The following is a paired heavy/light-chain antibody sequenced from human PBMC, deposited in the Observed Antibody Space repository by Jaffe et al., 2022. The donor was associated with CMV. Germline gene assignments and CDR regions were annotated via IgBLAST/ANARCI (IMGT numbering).Light chain of an antibody. Sequence: EIVLTQSPGTLSLSPGERATLSCRASQSVSSSYLAWYQQKPGQAPRLLIYGASSRATGIPDRFSGSGSGTDFTLTISRLEPEDFAVYYCQQYGSSPATFGQGTKLEIK. CDR3: QQYGSSPAT. CDR1: QSVSSSY. V-gene: IGKV3-20*01. J-gene: IGKJ2*01. CDR2: GAS.
Heavy chain of an antibody. V-gene: IGHV3-23*04. J-gene: IGHJ4*02. CDR1: GFTFSSYA. D-gene: IGHD3-22*01. Sequence: EVQLVESGGGLVQPGGSLRLSCAASGFTFSSYAMSWVRQAPGKGLEWVSAISGSGGSTYYADSVKGRFTISRDNSKNTLYLQMNSLRAEDTAVYYCAKPYYYDSSGYYLPHYFDYWGQGTLVTVSS. CDR3: AKPYYYDSSGYYLPHYFDY. CDR2: ISGSGGST.